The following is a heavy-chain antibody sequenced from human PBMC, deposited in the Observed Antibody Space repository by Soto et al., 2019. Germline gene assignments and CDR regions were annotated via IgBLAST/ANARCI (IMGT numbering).Heavy chain of an antibody. D-gene: IGHD3-3*01. J-gene: IGHJ5*02. V-gene: IGHV4-59*01. CDR2: IYYSGST. CDR1: GGSISSYY. Sequence: PSETLSLTCTVSGGSISSYYWSWIRQPPGKGLEWIGYIYYSGSTNYNPSLKSRVTISVDTSKNQFSLKLSSVTAADTAVYYCARGDYDFWSGPVNWFDPWGQGTLVTVS. CDR3: ARGDYDFWSGPVNWFDP.